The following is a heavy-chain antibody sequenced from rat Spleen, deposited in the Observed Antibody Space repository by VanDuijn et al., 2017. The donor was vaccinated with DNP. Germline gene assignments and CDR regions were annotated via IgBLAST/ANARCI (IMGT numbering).Heavy chain of an antibody. J-gene: IGHJ2*01. CDR2: ISTSGSRA. D-gene: IGHD1-4*01. CDR1: GFTFSDYY. CDR3: TTGPTPHWFAY. V-gene: IGHV5-27*01. Sequence: EVKLVESGGGLVQPGRSLKLSCAASGFTFSDYYMAWVRQAPTKGLEWVATISTSGSRAYYPDSVKGRFTISRDDAKSTLYLQMDSLRSEDTATYYCTTGPTPHWFAYWGQGVMVTVSS.